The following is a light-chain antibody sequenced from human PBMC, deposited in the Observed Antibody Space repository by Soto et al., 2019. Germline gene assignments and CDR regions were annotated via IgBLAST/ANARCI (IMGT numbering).Light chain of an antibody. CDR2: TTN. Sequence: QALVTQEPSLTVSPGGTVTLTCASSTGAVTSGNYASWFQQFPGQPPRTLIYTTNNRHSWTPARFSGSLLGGRAALTVSGAQPEDEADYYFLLYFGGAHLVFGGGTKLALL. CDR1: TGAVTSGNY. V-gene: IGLV7-43*01. CDR3: LLYFGGAHLV. J-gene: IGLJ3*02.